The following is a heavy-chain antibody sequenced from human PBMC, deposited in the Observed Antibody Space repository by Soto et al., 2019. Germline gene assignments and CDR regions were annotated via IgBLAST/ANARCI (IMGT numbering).Heavy chain of an antibody. D-gene: IGHD3-3*01. Sequence: GESLKISCKGSGYSFTSYWISWVRQMPGKGLEWMGRIDPSDSYTNYSPSFQGHVTISADKSISTAYLQWSSLKASDTAMYYCAIQGRITIFGVVIPDTYYYGMDVWGQGTTVTVSS. CDR2: IDPSDSYT. CDR3: AIQGRITIFGVVIPDTYYYGMDV. V-gene: IGHV5-10-1*01. J-gene: IGHJ6*02. CDR1: GYSFTSYW.